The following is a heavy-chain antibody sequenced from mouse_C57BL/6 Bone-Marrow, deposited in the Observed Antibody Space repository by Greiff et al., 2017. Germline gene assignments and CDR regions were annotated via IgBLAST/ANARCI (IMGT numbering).Heavy chain of an antibody. D-gene: IGHD2-5*01. J-gene: IGHJ4*01. CDR3: VRQDSNYLYAMDY. V-gene: IGHV10-1*01. Sequence: VKDRFTISRDDSESMLYLQMNNLKTEDTAMYYCVRQDSNYLYAMDYWGQGTSVTVSS.